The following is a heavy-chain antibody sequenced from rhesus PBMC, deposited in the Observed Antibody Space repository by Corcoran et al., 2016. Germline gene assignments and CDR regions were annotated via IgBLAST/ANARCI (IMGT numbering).Heavy chain of an antibody. D-gene: IGHD2-8*01. V-gene: IGHV3-136*01. J-gene: IGHJ5-1*01. CDR2: ISYTGKTI. Sequence: EVQLVESGGGLVQPGGSLRLSCAASGFPFSSYDMSWVRQAPGKGLGWVSYISYTGKTIYYADSVKGRFTISRDNAKNSLSLQMSSLRAEDTAVYYCTRGHCSGGVCYASRFDVWGPGVLVTVSS. CDR1: GFPFSSYD. CDR3: TRGHCSGGVCYASRFDV.